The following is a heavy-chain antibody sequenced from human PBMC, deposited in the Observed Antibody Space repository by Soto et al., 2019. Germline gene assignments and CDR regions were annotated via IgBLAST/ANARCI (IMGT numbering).Heavy chain of an antibody. D-gene: IGHD1-1*01. V-gene: IGHV4-59*01. Sequence: SETLSLTCTVSGGSISSYYWSWIRQPPGKGLEWIGYIYYSGSTDYNPSLKSRVTISVDTSKNQFSLKLSSVTAADTAVYYCASLGWNIPPFGSWGQGTLVTVSS. CDR1: GGSISSYY. CDR3: ASLGWNIPPFGS. J-gene: IGHJ5*02. CDR2: IYYSGST.